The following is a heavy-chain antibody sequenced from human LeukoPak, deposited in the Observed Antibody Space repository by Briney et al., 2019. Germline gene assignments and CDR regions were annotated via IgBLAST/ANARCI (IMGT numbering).Heavy chain of an antibody. D-gene: IGHD3-22*01. CDR3: ARYYYDSSGYYYFDY. V-gene: IGHV4-59*01. Sequence: SETLSLTCTVSGGSISSYYWSWIRQPPGKGLEWIGYIYYSGSTNYNPSLKSRVTISVDTSKNQFSLKLSSVTAADTAVYYCARYYYDSSGYYYFDYWGQGTLVTISS. CDR2: IYYSGST. J-gene: IGHJ4*02. CDR1: GGSISSYY.